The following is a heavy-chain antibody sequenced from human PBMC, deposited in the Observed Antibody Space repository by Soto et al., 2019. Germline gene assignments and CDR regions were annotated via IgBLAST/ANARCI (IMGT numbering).Heavy chain of an antibody. CDR3: AKDGPVLRFLEWLLYPNWFDP. J-gene: IGHJ5*02. CDR1: GFTFSSYG. Sequence: QVQLVESGGGVVQPGRSLRLSCAASGFTFSSYGMHWVRQAPGKGLEWVAVISYDGSNKHYADSVKGRFTISRDNSKNTLYLQMNSLRAEDTAVYYCAKDGPVLRFLEWLLYPNWFDPWGQGTLVTVSS. D-gene: IGHD3-3*01. V-gene: IGHV3-30*18. CDR2: ISYDGSNK.